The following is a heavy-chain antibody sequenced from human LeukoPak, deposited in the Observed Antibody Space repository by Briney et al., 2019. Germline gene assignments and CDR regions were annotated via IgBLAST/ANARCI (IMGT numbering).Heavy chain of an antibody. D-gene: IGHD4-11*01. CDR2: IYPGDSDI. V-gene: IGHV5-51*01. CDR1: GYSFTSYW. CDR3: ARLYSNYGFGSGYFDL. J-gene: IGHJ2*01. Sequence: GESLKISCMGSGYSFTSYWICWVRQMQGKGLEWMGIIYPGDSDIRYSSSFQGQVTISADKSISTAYLQWSSLKASDTAMYYCARLYSNYGFGSGYFDLWGRGTLVTVSS.